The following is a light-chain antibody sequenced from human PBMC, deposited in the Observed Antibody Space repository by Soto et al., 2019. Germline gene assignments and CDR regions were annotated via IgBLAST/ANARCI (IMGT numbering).Light chain of an antibody. CDR1: QSISSW. J-gene: IGKJ1*01. CDR3: QQYTNYPWT. V-gene: IGKV1-5*01. Sequence: DIQMSQSPSTLSASVGDRVTITFRASQSISSWLAWYQQKPGKAPKLLIYDASSLESGVPSRFSGSGSGTEFTLTISSLQPDDFATYYCQQYTNYPWTFGQGTKVDIK. CDR2: DAS.